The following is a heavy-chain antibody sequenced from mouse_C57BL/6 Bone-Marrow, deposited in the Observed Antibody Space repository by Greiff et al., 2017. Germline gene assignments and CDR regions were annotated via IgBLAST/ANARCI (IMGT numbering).Heavy chain of an antibody. CDR3: ARRIYDGYWYFDV. CDR2: ISGGGGNT. D-gene: IGHD2-3*01. V-gene: IGHV5-9*04. CDR1: GFTFSSYT. Sequence: EVKVVESGGGLVKPGGSLKLSCAASGFTFSSYTMSWVRQTPEKRLEWVATISGGGGNTYYPDSVKGRFTISRDNAKNTLYLQMSSLRSEDTAVYYCARRIYDGYWYFDVWGTGTTVTVSS. J-gene: IGHJ1*03.